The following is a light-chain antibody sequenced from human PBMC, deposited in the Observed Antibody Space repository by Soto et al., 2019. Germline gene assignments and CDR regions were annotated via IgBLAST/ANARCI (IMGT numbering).Light chain of an antibody. CDR1: QSVSSSY. Sequence: EIVLTQSPGTLSLSPGERATLSCRASQSVSSSYLAWYQQKPGQAPRLLIYGASSRATGIPDRFSGSGSGTDFTLTISRLEPEDVAVYYCQQRSNWFLTFGGGTKVEIK. CDR3: QQRSNWFLT. V-gene: IGKV3D-20*02. CDR2: GAS. J-gene: IGKJ4*01.